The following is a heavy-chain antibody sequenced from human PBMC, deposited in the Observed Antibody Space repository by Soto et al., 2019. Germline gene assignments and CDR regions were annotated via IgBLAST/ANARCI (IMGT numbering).Heavy chain of an antibody. D-gene: IGHD6-19*01. CDR2: ISSAGRT. CDR3: AKAESSYSSGWYAY. J-gene: IGHJ4*02. Sequence: EVQLLESGGGLVQPGGSLRLSCVASGFTFSNYAMSWVRQAPGKGLEWVSAISSAGRTYYADSVKGRFTISRDNSKNTLYLQMNSLRAEDTAVHYCAKAESSYSSGWYAYWSQGTLVTVSS. V-gene: IGHV3-23*01. CDR1: GFTFSNYA.